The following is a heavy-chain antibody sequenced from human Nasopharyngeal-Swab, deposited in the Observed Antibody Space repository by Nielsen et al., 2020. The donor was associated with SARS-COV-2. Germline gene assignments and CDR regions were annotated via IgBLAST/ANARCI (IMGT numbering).Heavy chain of an antibody. D-gene: IGHD2-8*01. CDR2: ISSCSYI. Sequence: GESLKISCAASGFTFSSYSMNWVRQAPGKGLEWVSSISSCSYIYYADSVKGRFTISRDNAKNSLYLQMNSLRAEDTAVYYCARAEGGLYAPDYWGQGTLVTVSS. J-gene: IGHJ4*02. CDR3: ARAEGGLYAPDY. CDR1: GFTFSSYS. V-gene: IGHV3-21*04.